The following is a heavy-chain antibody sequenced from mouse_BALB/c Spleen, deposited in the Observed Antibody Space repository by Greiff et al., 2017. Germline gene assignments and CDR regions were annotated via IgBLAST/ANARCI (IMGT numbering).Heavy chain of an antibody. V-gene: IGHV5-12-1*01. CDR1: GFAFSSYD. D-gene: IGHD2-4*01. J-gene: IGHJ3*01. CDR3: ARRDDYAWFAY. Sequence: EVKLVESGGGLVKPGGSLKLSCAASGFAFSSYDMSWVRQTPEKRLEWVAYISSGGGSTYYPDTVKGRFTISRDNAKNTLYLQMSSLKSEDTAMYYCARRDDYAWFAYWGQGTLVTVSA. CDR2: ISSGGGST.